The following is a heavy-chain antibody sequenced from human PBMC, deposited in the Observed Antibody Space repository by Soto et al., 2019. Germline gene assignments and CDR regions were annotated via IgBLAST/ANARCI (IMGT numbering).Heavy chain of an antibody. V-gene: IGHV3-23*01. Sequence: DVQLQESGGGLVQPGGSLRLSCAASGITIRNYPMSWVRQAPGKGLDWVSGISGSGDRTYYADSAKGRFTISKDFSKNSLSLQRDSLRVEDTAVYFCVKDDGGNPSTEPHWGQGTLVTVSS. CDR3: VKDDGGNPSTEPH. CDR1: GITIRNYP. D-gene: IGHD2-15*01. J-gene: IGHJ4*02. CDR2: ISGSGDRT.